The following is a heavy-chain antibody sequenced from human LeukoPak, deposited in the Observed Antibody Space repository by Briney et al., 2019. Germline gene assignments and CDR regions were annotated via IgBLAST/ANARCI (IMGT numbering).Heavy chain of an antibody. CDR1: GFTFSSYG. CDR3: AKNSWRTAAAAYFDY. J-gene: IGHJ4*02. D-gene: IGHD6-13*01. V-gene: IGHV3-30*18. Sequence: GGSLRLSCAASGFTFSSYGMHWVRQAPGKGLEWVAVISYDGSNKYYVDSVKGRFTISRDNSKNTLYLQMNSLRAEDTAVYYCAKNSWRTAAAAYFDYWGQGTLVTVSS. CDR2: ISYDGSNK.